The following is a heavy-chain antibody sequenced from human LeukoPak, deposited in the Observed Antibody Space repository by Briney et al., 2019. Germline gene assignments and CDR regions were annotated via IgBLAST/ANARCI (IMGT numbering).Heavy chain of an antibody. D-gene: IGHD1-26*01. CDR3: ARRPIVGSTRDAFDI. V-gene: IGHV4-30-4*08. Sequence: SQTLSLTCTVSGGSISSGDYYWSWIRQTPGKGLEWIGYIFYSGGTYYNPSLKSRVTTSVDTSKNQFSLKLRSVTAADTAVYYCARRPIVGSTRDAFDIWGQGTMVTVSS. J-gene: IGHJ3*02. CDR2: IFYSGGT. CDR1: GGSISSGDYY.